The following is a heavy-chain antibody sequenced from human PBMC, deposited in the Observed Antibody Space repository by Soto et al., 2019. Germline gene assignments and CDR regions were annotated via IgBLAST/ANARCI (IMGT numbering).Heavy chain of an antibody. Sequence: SGPTLVNPTQTLTLTCTFSGFSLSTSGMCVSWIRQPPGKALEWLALIDWDDDKYYSTSLKTRLTISKDTSKNQVVLTMTNMDPVDTATYYCARSTSLDIVVGDGAIAFVFWGQGTMVTVSS. CDR2: IDWDDDK. V-gene: IGHV2-70*01. CDR3: ARSTSLDIVVGDGAIAFVF. J-gene: IGHJ3*01. CDR1: GFSLSTSGMC. D-gene: IGHD2-2*03.